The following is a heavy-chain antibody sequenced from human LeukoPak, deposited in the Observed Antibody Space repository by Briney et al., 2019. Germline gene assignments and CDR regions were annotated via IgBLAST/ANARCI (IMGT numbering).Heavy chain of an antibody. CDR2: INPNSGAT. J-gene: IGHJ6*02. V-gene: IGHV1-2*02. CDR1: GYTFDGYY. Sequence: ASVTVSCRASGYTFDGYYMHWVRQAPGQGLEWMGWINPNSGATGYAQEFQGRVTMTSDTSITTVFMELSSLTPDDTAMYYCAMKQGGRNYGTGIWGQGTTVTVSS. D-gene: IGHD3-16*01. CDR3: AMKQGGRNYGTGI.